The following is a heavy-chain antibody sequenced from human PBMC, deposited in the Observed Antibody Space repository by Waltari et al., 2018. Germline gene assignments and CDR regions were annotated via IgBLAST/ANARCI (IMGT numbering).Heavy chain of an antibody. CDR3: ATDCSGGSCY. CDR2: MYYRGST. J-gene: IGHJ4*02. CDR1: GGSISSVDYS. V-gene: IGHV4-30-4*08. Sequence: QVQLQESGPGLVKPSQTLSLTCTVSGGSISSVDYSWSWSRQPTGKGLEWIGYMYYRGSTSDNPSLKSRVTISVETSKNQSALKLSSVTAADTAGYYCATDCSGGSCYWGQGTLVTVSS. D-gene: IGHD2-15*01.